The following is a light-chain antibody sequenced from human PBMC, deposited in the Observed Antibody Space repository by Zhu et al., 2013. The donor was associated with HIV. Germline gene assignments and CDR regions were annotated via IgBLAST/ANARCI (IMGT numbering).Light chain of an antibody. Sequence: EIVLTQSPDTLSLSPAETAILSCRASQTVSDRYLAWYQQKPGQAPRLLIFDASDRATGIPARISGSGSGTEFTLTINSLEPEDSAFYYCQQRTDWPWTFGQGTEVDIK. CDR1: QTVSDRY. J-gene: IGKJ1*01. CDR3: QQRTDWPWT. CDR2: DAS. V-gene: IGKV3-11*01.